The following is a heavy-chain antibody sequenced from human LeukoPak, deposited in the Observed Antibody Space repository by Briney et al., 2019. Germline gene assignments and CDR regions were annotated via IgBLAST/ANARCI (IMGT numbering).Heavy chain of an antibody. CDR3: ARMWAVPGDYYFDY. Sequence: EASVKVSCKASGGTFSTYDINWVRQAPGQGLEWMGGIIPIFGTTNYAQKFQGRVTITADESTSTAYMELSNLRSEDTAVYYCARMWAVPGDYYFDYWGQGTLVTVSS. CDR2: IIPIFGTT. V-gene: IGHV1-69*13. CDR1: GGTFSTYD. D-gene: IGHD6-19*01. J-gene: IGHJ4*02.